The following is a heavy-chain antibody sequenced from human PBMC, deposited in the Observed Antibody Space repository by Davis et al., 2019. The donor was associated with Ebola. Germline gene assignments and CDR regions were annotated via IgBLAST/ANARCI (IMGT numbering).Heavy chain of an antibody. J-gene: IGHJ4*02. CDR1: GFTFSSYG. CDR3: TRGYSSGWYSDY. V-gene: IGHV3-73*01. D-gene: IGHD6-19*01. Sequence: GGSLRLSCAASGFTFSSYGMHWVRQASGKGLEWVGRIRSKANSYATAYAASVKGRFTISRDDSKNTAYLQMNSLKTEDTAVYYCTRGYSSGWYSDYWGQGTLVTVSS. CDR2: IRSKANSYAT.